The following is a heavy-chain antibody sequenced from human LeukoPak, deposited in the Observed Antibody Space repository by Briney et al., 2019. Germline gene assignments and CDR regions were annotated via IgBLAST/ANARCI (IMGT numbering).Heavy chain of an antibody. CDR2: INGPATNI. J-gene: IGHJ6*03. CDR1: GFTFGLNE. Sequence: GGSLRLSCAASGFTFGLNEMNWVHQAPGKGLEWVSYINGPATNIFYADSVKGRFTISRDNAKNSLYLQMNSLRVEDTAVYYCATTLSGWSPPQTSYYSYYMDVWGKGTTVTISS. D-gene: IGHD6-19*01. CDR3: ATTLSGWSPPQTSYYSYYMDV. V-gene: IGHV3-48*03.